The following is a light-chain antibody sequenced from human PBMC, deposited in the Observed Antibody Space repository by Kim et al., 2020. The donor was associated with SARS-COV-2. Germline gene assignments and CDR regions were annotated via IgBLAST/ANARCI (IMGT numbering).Light chain of an antibody. CDR3: QQYGRSPPYT. V-gene: IGKV3-20*01. CDR1: QSFSTTY. Sequence: SPAERATLSCRASQSFSTTYLAWYQHKPGQVPRVLIYGASTRATGIPDRFSGSGSGTDFTLTISRLEPEDSAVYYCQQYGRSPPYTFGQGTKLEI. CDR2: GAS. J-gene: IGKJ2*01.